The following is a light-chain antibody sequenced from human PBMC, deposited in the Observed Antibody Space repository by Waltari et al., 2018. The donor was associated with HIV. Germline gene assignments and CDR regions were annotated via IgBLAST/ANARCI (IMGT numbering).Light chain of an antibody. Sequence: DIQMTQSPSSLSASVGDRVTITCRASQNINNYLNWYQQKPGKAPNLLIYAASSLQSGVPSRFSGSGSGTDFTLTISSLQPEEFATYHCQQSYSTPQTFGQGTKVDIK. CDR2: AAS. CDR3: QQSYSTPQT. J-gene: IGKJ1*01. V-gene: IGKV1-39*01. CDR1: QNINNY.